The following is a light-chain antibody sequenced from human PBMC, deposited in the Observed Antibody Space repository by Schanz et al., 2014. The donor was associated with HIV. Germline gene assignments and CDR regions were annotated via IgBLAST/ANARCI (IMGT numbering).Light chain of an antibody. Sequence: QSVLTQSPSVSAAPGQKVTISCSGSISNIGGNSVSWYRQFPESAPKLIIFDNNRRPSGIPDRFSGSRSGTSATLGITGVQPGDEAEYYCGTWDTRLTGWVFGGGTKLTVL. CDR2: DNN. CDR3: GTWDTRLTGWV. J-gene: IGLJ3*02. V-gene: IGLV1-51*01. CDR1: ISNIGGNS.